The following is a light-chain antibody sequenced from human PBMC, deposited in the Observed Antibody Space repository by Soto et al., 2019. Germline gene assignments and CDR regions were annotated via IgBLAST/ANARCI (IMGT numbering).Light chain of an antibody. V-gene: IGKV3-20*01. J-gene: IGKJ2*01. CDR3: QQYSDAPHT. Sequence: EIVLTQSPGSLSFSXGERATLYCRGSNTVSTKCLVWYQQRPGKXPRILXYGSSSRAEGSPDRFRGSGTVTDFTRTIRRWEPEDFGVYYCQQYSDAPHTVGLGTKVDI. CDR1: NTVSTKC. CDR2: GSS.